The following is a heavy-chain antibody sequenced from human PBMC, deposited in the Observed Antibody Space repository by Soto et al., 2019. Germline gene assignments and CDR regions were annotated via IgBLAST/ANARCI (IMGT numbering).Heavy chain of an antibody. V-gene: IGHV4-61*01. CDR2: IYYSGST. D-gene: IGHD2-8*02. CDR3: AREGGTGVTKLNYYYYYGMDV. CDR1: GGSVSSGSYY. J-gene: IGHJ6*02. Sequence: SETLSLTCTVSGGSVSSGSYYWSWIRQPPGKGLEWIGYIYYSGSTNYNPSLKSRVTISVDTSKNQFSLKLSSVTAADTAVYYCAREGGTGVTKLNYYYYYGMDVWGQGTTVTVSS.